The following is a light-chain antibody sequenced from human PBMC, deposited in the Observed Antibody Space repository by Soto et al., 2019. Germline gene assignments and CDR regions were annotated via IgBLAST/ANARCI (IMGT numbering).Light chain of an antibody. J-gene: IGLJ1*01. CDR2: DVS. V-gene: IGLV2-14*01. Sequence: QPVLTQPASGSGSPGRSITISCTGTSSDVGGYNYVSWYQQHPGKAPKLMIYDVSNRPSGVSNRFSGSKSGNTASLTISGLQAEDEADYYCSSYTSSSTLGVFGTGTKVTVL. CDR3: SSYTSSSTLGV. CDR1: SSDVGGYNY.